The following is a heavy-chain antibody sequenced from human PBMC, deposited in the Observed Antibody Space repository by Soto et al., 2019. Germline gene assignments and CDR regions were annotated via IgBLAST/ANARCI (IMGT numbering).Heavy chain of an antibody. CDR3: VKGASGVVFVFDL. D-gene: IGHD2-15*01. CDR2: VSWDSGNR. CDR1: GFTFDDYT. J-gene: IGHJ3*01. Sequence: PGGSLRLSCAASGFTFDDYTMHWVRQRPGKGLEWVSLVSWDSGNRIYADSVQGRFTISRDNSNSSLFLQMNSLRTEDTAVYFCVKGASGVVFVFDLWGLGTTVTVSS. V-gene: IGHV3-43*01.